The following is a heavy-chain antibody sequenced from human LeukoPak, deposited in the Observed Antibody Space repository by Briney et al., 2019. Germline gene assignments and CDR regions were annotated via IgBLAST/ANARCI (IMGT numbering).Heavy chain of an antibody. CDR2: ISGSGGST. CDR3: ARVLRYCSGGNCYSGGLGYMDV. J-gene: IGHJ6*03. CDR1: GFTFSSYS. Sequence: GGSLRLSCAASGFTFSSYSMNWVRQAPGKGLEWVSAISGSGGSTYYADSVKGRFTISRDNSKNTLFLQMNSLRAEDTAVYYCARVLRYCSGGNCYSGGLGYMDVWGKGTTVTISS. V-gene: IGHV3-23*01. D-gene: IGHD2-15*01.